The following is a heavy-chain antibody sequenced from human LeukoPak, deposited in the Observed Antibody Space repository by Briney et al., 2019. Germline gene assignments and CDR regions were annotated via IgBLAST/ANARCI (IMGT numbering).Heavy chain of an antibody. D-gene: IGHD6-13*01. CDR2: INHSGST. V-gene: IGHV4-34*01. J-gene: IGHJ5*02. Sequence: SGTLSLTCAVYGGSFSGYYWSWIRQPPGKGLEWIGEINHSGSTNYNPSLKSRVTISVDTSKNQFSLKLSSVTAADTAVYYCARGVLKRTRTNRIAPRHNWFDPWGQGTLVTVSS. CDR1: GGSFSGYY. CDR3: ARGVLKRTRTNRIAPRHNWFDP.